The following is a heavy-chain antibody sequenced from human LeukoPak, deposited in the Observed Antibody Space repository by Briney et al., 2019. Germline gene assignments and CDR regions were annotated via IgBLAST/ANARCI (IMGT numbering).Heavy chain of an antibody. D-gene: IGHD3-9*01. CDR3: TTDLLGSYYDILTGYYAFDI. CDR2: IKSKTDGGTT. J-gene: IGHJ3*02. Sequence: GGSLRLSCAASGFTFSNVWMSWVRQAPGKGLEWVGRIKSKTDGGTTDYRAPVKGRFTISRDDSKNTLYLQMNSLKTEDTAVYYYTTDLLGSYYDILTGYYAFDIWGRGTMVTVSS. V-gene: IGHV3-15*01. CDR1: GFTFSNVW.